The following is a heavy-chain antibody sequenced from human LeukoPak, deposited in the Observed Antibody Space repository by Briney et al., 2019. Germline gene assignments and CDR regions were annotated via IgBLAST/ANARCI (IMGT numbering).Heavy chain of an antibody. V-gene: IGHV1-8*01. CDR1: GYTFTSYD. J-gene: IGHJ4*02. D-gene: IGHD5-12*01. Sequence: ASVKVSCKASGYTFTSYDINWLRQATGQGLEWMGCMNPNSGNTGYGQKLQGRVTMTRNTSMSTAYMELSSRRSEDTAVYYCAIRTPVEIVASLGERVKKGLDYWGQGTLVTVSS. CDR2: MNPNSGNT. CDR3: AIRTPVEIVASLGERVKKGLDY.